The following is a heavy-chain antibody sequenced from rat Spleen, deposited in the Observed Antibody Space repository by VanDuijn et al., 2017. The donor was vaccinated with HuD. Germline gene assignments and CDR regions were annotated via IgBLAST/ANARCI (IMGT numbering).Heavy chain of an antibody. J-gene: IGHJ4*01. CDR2: ITSGGSYT. CDR3: ARLRWDVMDA. D-gene: IGHD1-5*01. Sequence: EVQLVESGGGLVQPGRSLKLSCAASGFTFSSFAMAWVRQAPKKGLEWIATITSGGSYTYYPDSVKGRFTISRDNAENTVYLQMNSLRSEDTATYYCARLRWDVMDAWGQGASVTVSS. CDR1: GFTFSSFA. V-gene: IGHV5S13*01.